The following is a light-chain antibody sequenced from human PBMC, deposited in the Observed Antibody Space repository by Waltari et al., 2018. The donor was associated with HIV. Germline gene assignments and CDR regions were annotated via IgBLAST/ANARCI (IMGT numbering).Light chain of an antibody. Sequence: ETTLTQSPAFMSATPGDKVTISCKATQELHNSVSWYQRKPGEAAIVLIQVATTRVPGIPRRFSGSGYGTDFTLTINKVESEDAAYYFCLQYSDFPLTFGQGTTLEIK. CDR3: LQYSDFPLT. CDR2: VAT. V-gene: IGKV5-2*01. J-gene: IGKJ2*01. CDR1: QELHNS.